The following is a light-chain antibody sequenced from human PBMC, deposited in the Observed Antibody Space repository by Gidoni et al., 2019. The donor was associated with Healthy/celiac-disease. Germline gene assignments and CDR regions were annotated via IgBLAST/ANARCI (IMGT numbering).Light chain of an antibody. J-gene: IGKJ2*01. CDR1: HSVSSN. CDR2: GAS. Sequence: ELVMTQSPATLSVSPGGRATLSCRASHSVSSNLAWYQQQPGQSPRILIYGASTRVTGIPARFSGSGSGTEFTITISSLQYEDFAVYYCQQYNNWPPYTFGQGTKLEIK. V-gene: IGKV3-15*01. CDR3: QQYNNWPPYT.